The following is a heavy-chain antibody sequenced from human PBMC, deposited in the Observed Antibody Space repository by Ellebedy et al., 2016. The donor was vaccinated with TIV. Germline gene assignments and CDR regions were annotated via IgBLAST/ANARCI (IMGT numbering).Heavy chain of an antibody. V-gene: IGHV3-23*01. Sequence: AGSLRLSXAASGFTFSDYYMSWIRQAPGKGLEWVSAISGSGGSTYYADSVKGRFTISRDNSKNTLYLQMNSLRAEDTAVYYCAKDRITMVREATGAFDIWGQGTMVTVSS. CDR1: GFTFSDYY. CDR3: AKDRITMVREATGAFDI. D-gene: IGHD3-10*01. J-gene: IGHJ3*02. CDR2: ISGSGGST.